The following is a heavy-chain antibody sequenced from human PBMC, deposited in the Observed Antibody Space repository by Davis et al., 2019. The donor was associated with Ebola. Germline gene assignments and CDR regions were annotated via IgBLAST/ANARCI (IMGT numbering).Heavy chain of an antibody. V-gene: IGHV1-69*02. D-gene: IGHD6-13*01. CDR1: GGTFSSYT. CDR3: ARGPGYSSTAGIYYYYGMDV. J-gene: IGHJ6*02. CDR2: IIPILGIA. Sequence: SVKVSCKASGGTFSSYTISWVRQAPGQGLEWMGRIIPILGIANYAQKFQGRVTITADKSTSTAYMELSSLRSEDTAVYYCARGPGYSSTAGIYYYYGMDVWGQGTTVTVSS.